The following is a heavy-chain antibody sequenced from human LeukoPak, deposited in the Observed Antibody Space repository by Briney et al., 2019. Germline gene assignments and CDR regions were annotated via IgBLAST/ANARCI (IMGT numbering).Heavy chain of an antibody. CDR3: AKDPSITMIVVVIPHFDY. J-gene: IGHJ4*02. D-gene: IGHD3-22*01. V-gene: IGHV4-39*07. CDR2: INHSGST. Sequence: SETLSLTCTVSGGSISSSSYYWGWIRQPPGKGLEWIGEINHSGSTNYNPSLKSRVTISVDTSKNQFSLKLSSVTAADTAVYYCAKDPSITMIVVVIPHFDYWGQGTLVTVSS. CDR1: GGSISSSSYY.